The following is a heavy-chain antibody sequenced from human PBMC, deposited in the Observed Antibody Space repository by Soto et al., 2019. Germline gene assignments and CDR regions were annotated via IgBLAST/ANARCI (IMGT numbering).Heavy chain of an antibody. J-gene: IGHJ6*02. CDR2: ISYDGSNK. V-gene: IGHV3-30*18. Sequence: QVQLVESGGGVVQTGRSLRLSCAASGFTFSSYGMHWVRQAPGKGLEGVAVISYDGSNKYYADSVKGRFTISRDNSKNTLYLQMNSLRAEDTAVYYCAKDGEGIVVVVAASYGMDVWCQGTTVTVSS. CDR1: GFTFSSYG. CDR3: AKDGEGIVVVVAASYGMDV. D-gene: IGHD2-15*01.